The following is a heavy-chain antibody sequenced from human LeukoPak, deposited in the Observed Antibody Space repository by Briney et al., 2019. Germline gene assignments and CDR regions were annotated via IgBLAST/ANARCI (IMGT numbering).Heavy chain of an antibody. J-gene: IGHJ4*02. Sequence: LKPSETLSLTCDVYGGSFSGYYWSWIRQPPGKGLEWIGEINHSGSTNYNPPLQSRVTISVDTSKNQFSLKLTSVTAADTAVYYCARHPFGSGFDYWGQGTLVTVSS. V-gene: IGHV4-34*01. CDR3: ARHPFGSGFDY. D-gene: IGHD3-10*01. CDR2: INHSGST. CDR1: GGSFSGYY.